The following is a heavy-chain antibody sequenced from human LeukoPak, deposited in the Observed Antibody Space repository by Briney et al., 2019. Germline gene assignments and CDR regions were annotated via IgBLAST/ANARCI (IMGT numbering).Heavy chain of an antibody. CDR2: IHYSGII. Sequence: PSETLSLTCTVSGGSISRSSYYWGCIRHPPGKGLEWIGSIHYSGIIYYNPSLKSRVTISVDTSKNHFSLKLSSVTAADTAVYYCARHQEVDFDLWGRGTLVTASS. V-gene: IGHV4-39*01. J-gene: IGHJ2*01. CDR1: GGSISRSSYY. CDR3: ARHQEVDFDL.